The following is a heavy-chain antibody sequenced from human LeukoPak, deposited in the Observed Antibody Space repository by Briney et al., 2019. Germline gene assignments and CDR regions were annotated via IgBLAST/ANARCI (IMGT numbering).Heavy chain of an antibody. V-gene: IGHV3-7*05. CDR3: AKDNVAAAGRYFDY. J-gene: IGHJ4*02. CDR1: GFTFSRYW. CDR2: IKQDGSKT. D-gene: IGHD6-13*01. Sequence: GGSLRLSCVASGFTFSRYWMSWVRQAPGKGLEWVANIKQDGSKTYYVDSVKGRFTISRDNAKNSLYLQMNSLRAEDTAVYYCAKDNVAAAGRYFDYWGQGTLVTVSS.